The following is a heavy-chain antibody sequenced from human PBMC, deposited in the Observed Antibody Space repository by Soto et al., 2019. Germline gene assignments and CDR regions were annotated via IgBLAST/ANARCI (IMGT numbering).Heavy chain of an antibody. J-gene: IGHJ4*02. CDR1: GFTFCGSA. D-gene: IGHD3-9*01. Sequence: PGGSLRLSCAASGFTFCGSAVHWVRQASGKGLEWVGRIRSKANSYATAYAASVKGRFTISRDDSKNTAYLQMNSLKTEDTAVYYCVRFWPPPYSDALTDYTDAFDYWGQGTLVTVSS. CDR3: VRFWPPPYSDALTDYTDAFDY. V-gene: IGHV3-73*01. CDR2: IRSKANSYAT.